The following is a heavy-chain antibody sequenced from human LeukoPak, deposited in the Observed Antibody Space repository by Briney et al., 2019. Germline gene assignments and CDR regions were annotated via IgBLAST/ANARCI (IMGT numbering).Heavy chain of an antibody. V-gene: IGHV3-48*03. CDR1: GFTLSSYE. D-gene: IGHD1-7*01. CDR3: ARDSELTGDRTEY. J-gene: IGHJ4*02. Sequence: GGSLRLSCAASGFTLSSYEMNWVRQASGKALEWVSYISTSGSTLYADSVKGRFTISRDDAKNSLYLQMNSLRAEDTAVYYCARDSELTGDRTEYWGQGTLVTVSS. CDR2: ISTSGST.